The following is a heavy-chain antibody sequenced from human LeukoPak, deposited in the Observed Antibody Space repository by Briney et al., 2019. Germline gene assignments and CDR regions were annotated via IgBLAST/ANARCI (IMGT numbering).Heavy chain of an antibody. D-gene: IGHD5-18*01. V-gene: IGHV4-4*07. CDR2: ANVGVHR. CDR3: ARDREHSYGSDFGH. J-gene: IGHJ4*02. Sequence: SDTLSLTCTVSGGYIHTYYWAWIRQPAGEGLEWVWRANVGVHRDYNPSLKSRASMSIDESANQFSLSLMSVTAPDTAVYYCARDREHSYGSDFGHWGQGILVTVSA. CDR1: GGYIHTYY.